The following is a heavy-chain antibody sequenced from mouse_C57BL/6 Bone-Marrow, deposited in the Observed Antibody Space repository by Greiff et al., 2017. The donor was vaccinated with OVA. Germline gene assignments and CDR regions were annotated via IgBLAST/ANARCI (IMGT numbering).Heavy chain of an antibody. J-gene: IGHJ2*01. CDR2: INPYNGGT. Sequence: EVQLVESGPVLVKPGASVKMSCKASGYTFTDYYMNWVKQSHGKSLEWIGVINPYNGGTSYNQKFKGKATLTVDKSSSTAYMELNRLTSEDSAVYYCARCGSSGYGYWGQGTTLTVSS. CDR1: GYTFTDYY. D-gene: IGHD3-2*02. V-gene: IGHV1-19*01. CDR3: ARCGSSGYGY.